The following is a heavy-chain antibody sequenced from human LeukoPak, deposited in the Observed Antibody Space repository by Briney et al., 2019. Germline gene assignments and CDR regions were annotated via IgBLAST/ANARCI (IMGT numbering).Heavy chain of an antibody. J-gene: IGHJ5*02. CDR3: AGGLTVGGNWFDP. CDR2: ISFSGDTI. CDR1: GFTFSTCA. D-gene: IGHD1-26*01. Sequence: GGSLRLSCATSGFTFSTCAMNWVRQAPGEGLEWISYISFSGDTIYYADSVKGRFTTSRDNAKNSLYLHMNSLRDEDTAVYYCAGGLTVGGNWFDPWGQGTLVTVSS. V-gene: IGHV3-48*02.